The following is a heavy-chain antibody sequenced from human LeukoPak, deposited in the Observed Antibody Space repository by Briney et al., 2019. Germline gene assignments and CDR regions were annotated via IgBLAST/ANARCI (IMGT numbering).Heavy chain of an antibody. J-gene: IGHJ4*02. Sequence: PGRSLRLSCAASGFTFSSYAMSWVRQAPGKGLEWVSAISGSGGSTYYADSVKGRFTISRDNSKNTLYLQMNSLRAEDTAVYYCAKARQEVGIAVAGTFDYWGQGTLVTVSS. V-gene: IGHV3-23*01. CDR2: ISGSGGST. CDR3: AKARQEVGIAVAGTFDY. CDR1: GFTFSSYA. D-gene: IGHD6-19*01.